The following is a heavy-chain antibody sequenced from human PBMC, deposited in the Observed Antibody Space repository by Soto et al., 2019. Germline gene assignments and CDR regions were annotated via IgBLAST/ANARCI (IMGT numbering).Heavy chain of an antibody. CDR2: ISPYNGNT. D-gene: IGHD1-26*01. V-gene: IGHV1-18*01. J-gene: IGHJ3*01. CDR1: GYTFSNYA. CDR3: ARDRGSALDV. Sequence: QVQLVQSGAEVKKPGASVKVSCKASGYTFSNYAITWVRQAPGQGLEWMAWISPYNGNTNFAQKLQGRVTVTIDTSTSTAYVEVRNPTSDDTAMYYCARDRGSALDVWGHGTMVTVSP.